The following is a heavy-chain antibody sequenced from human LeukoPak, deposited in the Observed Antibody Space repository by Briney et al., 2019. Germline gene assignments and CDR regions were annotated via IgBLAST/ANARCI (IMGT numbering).Heavy chain of an antibody. CDR1: GGSISSYY. Sequence: SETLSLTCTVSGGSISSYYWSWIRQPPGKGLEWIGYIYYSGSTNYNPSLKSRVTISADTSNNQFSLKLSSVTAADTAVYYCASSEPAGPSYFDYWGQGTLVTVSS. V-gene: IGHV4-59*08. CDR2: IYYSGST. J-gene: IGHJ4*02. CDR3: ASSEPAGPSYFDY. D-gene: IGHD1-14*01.